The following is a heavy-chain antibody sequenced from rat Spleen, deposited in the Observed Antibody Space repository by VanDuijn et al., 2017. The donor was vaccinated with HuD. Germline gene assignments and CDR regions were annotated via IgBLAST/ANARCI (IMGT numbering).Heavy chain of an antibody. V-gene: IGHV5-27*01. Sequence: EVQLVESGGGLVQPGRSLKLSCAASGFTYSNYVMAWVRQAPTKGLEWVASITNTGGSTYYPDSVKGRFTISRDNAKSTLYLQMNSLRSEDTATYYCTRDDDYDGTYYSPYVMDAWGQGASVTVSS. D-gene: IGHD1-12*02. J-gene: IGHJ4*01. CDR3: TRDDDYDGTYYSPYVMDA. CDR1: GFTYSNYV. CDR2: ITNTGGST.